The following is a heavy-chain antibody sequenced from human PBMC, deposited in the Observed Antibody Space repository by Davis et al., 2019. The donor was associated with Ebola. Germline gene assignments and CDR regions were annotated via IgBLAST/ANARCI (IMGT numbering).Heavy chain of an antibody. D-gene: IGHD3-3*01. CDR1: GFTVSSNY. J-gene: IGHJ4*02. V-gene: IGHV3-30*03. CDR3: TTLFGVVTQ. CDR2: ISYDGSNK. Sequence: GESLKISCAASGFTVSSNYMSWVRQAPGKGLEWVAVISYDGSNKYYADSVKGRFTISRDNSKNTLYLQMNSLKTEDTAVYYCTTLFGVVTQWGQGTLVTVSS.